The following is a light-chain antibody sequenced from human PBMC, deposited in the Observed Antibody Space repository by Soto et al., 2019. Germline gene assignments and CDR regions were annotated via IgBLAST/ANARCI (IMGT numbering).Light chain of an antibody. CDR1: NVGNKD. Sequence: SYELTQPPSVSVAPGQTARVACGGHNVGNKDVHWYQQKPGQAPLLAVYEDSNRPSGIPERFSGSNSGNTATLTISRVEAGDEADYYCHVWDSSSDHVLFGGGTKVTVL. CDR2: EDS. CDR3: HVWDSSSDHVL. V-gene: IGLV3-21*02. J-gene: IGLJ2*01.